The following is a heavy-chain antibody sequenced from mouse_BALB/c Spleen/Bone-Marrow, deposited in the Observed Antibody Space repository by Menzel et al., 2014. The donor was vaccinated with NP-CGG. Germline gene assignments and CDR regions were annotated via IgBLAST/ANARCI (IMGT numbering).Heavy chain of an antibody. Sequence: QVQLQQSGPELVKPGASVRISCKASGYTFTSYYIHWVKQRPGQGLEWIGWIYPGNVNTKYNEKFKGKATLTADKSSSTAYMQLCSLTSEDSAVYYCARDYDYDAWFAYWGQGTLVTVSA. CDR2: IYPGNVNT. CDR3: ARDYDYDAWFAY. J-gene: IGHJ3*01. D-gene: IGHD2-4*01. CDR1: GYTFTSYY. V-gene: IGHV1S56*01.